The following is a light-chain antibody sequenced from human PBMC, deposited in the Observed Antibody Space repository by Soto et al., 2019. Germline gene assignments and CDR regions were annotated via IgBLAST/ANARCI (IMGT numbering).Light chain of an antibody. Sequence: QSALTQPASVSGSPGQSITISCTGTSSDVGGYNYVSWYQQHPDKAPKLMIYEVSNRPSGVSNRFSGSKSDNTASLTISGLQAEDEADYYCSSYTSSSTLEVVFGGGTKLTVL. CDR1: SSDVGGYNY. CDR2: EVS. CDR3: SSYTSSSTLEVV. V-gene: IGLV2-14*01. J-gene: IGLJ2*01.